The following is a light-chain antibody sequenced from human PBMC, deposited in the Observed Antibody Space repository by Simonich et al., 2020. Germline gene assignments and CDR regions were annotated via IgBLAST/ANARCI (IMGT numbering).Light chain of an antibody. CDR2: GAS. CDR1: QIVSSN. Sequence: EILITQSPPTLSVSPGERATLSCRASQIVSSNLAWYQKKPGQAPRLLIYGASTRATGIPARFSGSGSGKEFTLTISSMQSEDFAVYYCQQYNNWPRTFGQGTKVEIK. J-gene: IGKJ1*01. V-gene: IGKV3-15*01. CDR3: QQYNNWPRT.